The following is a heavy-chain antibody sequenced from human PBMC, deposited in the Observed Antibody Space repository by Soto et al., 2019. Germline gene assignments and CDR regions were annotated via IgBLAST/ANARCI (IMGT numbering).Heavy chain of an antibody. CDR3: ARAYSDAFDI. V-gene: IGHV3-11*01. D-gene: IGHD2-15*01. Sequence: AGGSLRLSCAASGFTFSDYYMTWIRQAPGKGLEWVSYTSSSGTGIYYADSVKGRFTISRDNAKKSLYLQMSSLRAEDTAIYYCARAYSDAFDIWGQGTMVTVSS. J-gene: IGHJ3*02. CDR1: GFTFSDYY. CDR2: TSSSGTGI.